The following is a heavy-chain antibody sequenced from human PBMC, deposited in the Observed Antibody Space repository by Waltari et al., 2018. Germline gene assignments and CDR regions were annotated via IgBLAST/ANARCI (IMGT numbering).Heavy chain of an antibody. D-gene: IGHD3-22*01. Sequence: QVQLQESGPGLVKPSETLSLTCTVSGGSISSYYWSWIRQPPGKGLEWIGYIYYSGSTTYTPSHKSRVTISVDTSKNQFSLKLSSGTAADPAVYYCARGIRYYYERTDTRHYMDVWGKGTTVTVSS. CDR2: IYYSGST. CDR3: ARGIRYYYERTDTRHYMDV. V-gene: IGHV4-59*01. J-gene: IGHJ6*03. CDR1: GGSISSYY.